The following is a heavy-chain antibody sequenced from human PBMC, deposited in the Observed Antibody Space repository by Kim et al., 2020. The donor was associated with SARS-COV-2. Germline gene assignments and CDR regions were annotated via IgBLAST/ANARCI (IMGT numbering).Heavy chain of an antibody. CDR1: GASISSYY. CDR2: IYYSATT. D-gene: IGHD3-10*01. CDR3: ARGIYASGSYRFDP. Sequence: SETLSLTCTVSGASISSYYWSWIRQPPGKGLEWIGYIYYSATTNYNPSLMSRVTMSADTSKNQFSLKVTSVTTADTAFYYCARGIYASGSYRFDPWGQGT. J-gene: IGHJ5*02. V-gene: IGHV4-59*13.